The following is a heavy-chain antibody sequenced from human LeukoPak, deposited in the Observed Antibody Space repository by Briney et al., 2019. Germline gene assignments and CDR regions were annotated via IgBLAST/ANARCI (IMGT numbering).Heavy chain of an antibody. Sequence: GASVKVSCKASGGTFSSYAISWVRQAPGQGLEWMGRIIPIFGTANYAQKFQGRATITTDESTSTAYVELSSLRSEDTAVYYCARDVWGSYEGFDYWGQGTLVTVSS. V-gene: IGHV1-69*05. CDR1: GGTFSSYA. D-gene: IGHD3-16*01. CDR3: ARDVWGSYEGFDY. J-gene: IGHJ4*02. CDR2: IIPIFGTA.